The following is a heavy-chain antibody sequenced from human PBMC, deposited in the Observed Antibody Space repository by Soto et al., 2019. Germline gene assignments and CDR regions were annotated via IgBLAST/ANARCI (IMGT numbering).Heavy chain of an antibody. CDR1: GFTFSKAW. CDR2: IMSKTDGGTT. V-gene: IGHV3-15*01. Sequence: NPVGSLRLSGATSGFTFSKAWVGWVRQAPGKGLEWVGRIMSKTDGGTTDYAAPVKGRFTISRDDSKSTLYLQMNSLKTEDTAFYYCTTDSGMSPYSFDYWGQGTLVTVSS. D-gene: IGHD1-26*01. J-gene: IGHJ4*02. CDR3: TTDSGMSPYSFDY.